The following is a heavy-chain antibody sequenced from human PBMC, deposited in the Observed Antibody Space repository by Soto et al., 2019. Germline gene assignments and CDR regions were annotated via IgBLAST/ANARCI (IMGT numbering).Heavy chain of an antibody. CDR3: AKDAVPYNGKWDWFDS. Sequence: DVQLLESGGGLVQPGGSLTLSCAASRFTFSDFAMSWVRQPPGRGRGGVSSIGGGGSDTYYADSVKGRFTISRDNSKNTLYLQMDSLRDEDTAVYYCAKDAVPYNGKWDWFDSWGQGTLVIVSS. D-gene: IGHD1-20*01. CDR2: IGGGGSDT. J-gene: IGHJ5*01. V-gene: IGHV3-23*01. CDR1: RFTFSDFA.